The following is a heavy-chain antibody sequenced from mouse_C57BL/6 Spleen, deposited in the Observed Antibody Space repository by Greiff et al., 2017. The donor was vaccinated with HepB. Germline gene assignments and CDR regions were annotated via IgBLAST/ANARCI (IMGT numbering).Heavy chain of an antibody. CDR2: INPSSGYT. CDR3: AIAYYSNYPLYCDV. Sequence: QVQLQQSGAELAKPGASVKLSCKASGYTFTSYWMHWVKQRPGQGLEWIGYINPSSGYTKYNQKFKDKPTLTADKPSSTAYMQLSSLTYENSAVYYCAIAYYSNYPLYCDVWGTGTTVTVSS. V-gene: IGHV1-7*01. CDR1: GYTFTSYW. J-gene: IGHJ1*03. D-gene: IGHD2-5*01.